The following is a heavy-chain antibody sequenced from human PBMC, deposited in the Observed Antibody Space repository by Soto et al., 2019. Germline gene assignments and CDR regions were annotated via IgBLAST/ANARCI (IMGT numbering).Heavy chain of an antibody. CDR1: GFTFSSYG. CDR3: AKSPRGSGTLGIDY. Sequence: GGSLRLSCAASGFTFSSYGMYWVRQAPGKGLEWVAVISYDGSNKYYADSVKGRFTISRDNSKNTLYLQMNSLRAEDTAVYYCAKSPRGSGTLGIDYWGQGTLVTVSS. CDR2: ISYDGSNK. D-gene: IGHD3-10*01. J-gene: IGHJ4*02. V-gene: IGHV3-30*18.